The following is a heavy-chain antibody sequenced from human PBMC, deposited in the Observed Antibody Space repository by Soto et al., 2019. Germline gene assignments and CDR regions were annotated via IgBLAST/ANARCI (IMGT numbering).Heavy chain of an antibody. J-gene: IGHJ6*02. CDR2: VSFTGTT. V-gene: IGHV4-39*06. D-gene: IGHD2-15*01. CDR1: GGSINNNYYY. CDR3: ARDQYCSGGSCYHYYYGMDV. Sequence: SETLSLTCSVSGGSINNNYYYWGWVRQPPGKGLEWIGSVSFTGTTYYSPSLKSRVTTSIDTSRNQFTMKLTSITAADTAVYYCARDQYCSGGSCYHYYYGMDVWGQGTTVT.